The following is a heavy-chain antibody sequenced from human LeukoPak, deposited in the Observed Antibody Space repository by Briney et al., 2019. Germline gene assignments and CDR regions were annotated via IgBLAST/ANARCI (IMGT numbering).Heavy chain of an antibody. Sequence: ASVKVSCKASGYTFTSYGISWVRQAPGQGLEWMGWISAYNGNTNYAQKLQGRVTMTTDTSTSTAYMELRSLRSDDTAVYYCARLVYSYGPFYYYYYYMDVWGKGTTVTVSS. J-gene: IGHJ6*03. CDR2: ISAYNGNT. D-gene: IGHD5-18*01. CDR3: ARLVYSYGPFYYYYYYMDV. V-gene: IGHV1-18*01. CDR1: GYTFTSYG.